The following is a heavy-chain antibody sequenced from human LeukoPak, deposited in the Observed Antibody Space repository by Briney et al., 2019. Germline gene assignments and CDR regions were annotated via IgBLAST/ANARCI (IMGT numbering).Heavy chain of an antibody. CDR3: AIIGGYCSSTSCYYYYGMDV. CDR2: TIPILGIA. CDR1: GGTFSSYA. V-gene: IGHV1-69*04. J-gene: IGHJ6*02. Sequence: ASVKVSCKASGGTFSSYAISWVRQAPGQGLEWMGRTIPILGIANYAQKFQGRVTITADKSTSTAYMELSSLRSEDTAVYYCAIIGGYCSSTSCYYYYGMDVWGQGTTVTVSS. D-gene: IGHD2-2*01.